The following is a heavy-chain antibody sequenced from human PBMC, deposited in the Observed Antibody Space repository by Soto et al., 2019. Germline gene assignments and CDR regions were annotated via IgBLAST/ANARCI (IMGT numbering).Heavy chain of an antibody. V-gene: IGHV3-9*01. CDR2: ISWNSETI. CDR3: AKDMKWGGMTTIHYFDS. Sequence: EVQLVESGGGLVQPGRSLRLSCAASGFTVDDYAMHWVRQAPGKGLEWVSGISWNSETIDYTDSVKGRFTISRDNAKSSLFLQMNSLRPYETALYYCAKDMKWGGMTTIHYFDSWGQGTLVTVSS. D-gene: IGHD4-17*01. J-gene: IGHJ4*02. CDR1: GFTVDDYA.